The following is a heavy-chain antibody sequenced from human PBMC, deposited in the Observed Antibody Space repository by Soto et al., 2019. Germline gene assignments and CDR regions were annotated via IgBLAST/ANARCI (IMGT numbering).Heavy chain of an antibody. CDR3: ATMGVVVPATIAYYFYYMDV. CDR2: INSYDGDT. D-gene: IGHD2-2*01. J-gene: IGHJ6*03. V-gene: IGHV1-18*01. Sequence: QVQLVQSGPEVKKPGASVKVSCQASGYTFSNYGISWVRQAPGQGLEWMGWINSYDGDTNYAQKFQGRVTMTTDTSTSTAYMEVRSLRSDDTAVYYCATMGVVVPATIAYYFYYMDVWGKGTTVTVSS. CDR1: GYTFSNYG.